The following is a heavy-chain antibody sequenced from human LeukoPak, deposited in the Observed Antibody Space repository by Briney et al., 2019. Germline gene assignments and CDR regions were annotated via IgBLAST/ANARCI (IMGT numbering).Heavy chain of an antibody. D-gene: IGHD5-24*01. CDR1: GDIVAGNSTA. Sequence: SQTLSLTCVISGDIVAGNSTACNWIRQSPSRGLEWLGRTYYRSRWYNDYAVSVKSRITINPDTSKNQFSLQLNSVTPEDTAVYYCARGGQGDGYSADEAFDFWGQGTMVTVS. CDR2: TYYRSRWYN. CDR3: ARGGQGDGYSADEAFDF. V-gene: IGHV6-1*01. J-gene: IGHJ3*01.